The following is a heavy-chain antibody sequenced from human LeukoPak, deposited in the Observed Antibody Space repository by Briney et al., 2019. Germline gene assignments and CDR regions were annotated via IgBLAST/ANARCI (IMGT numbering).Heavy chain of an antibody. CDR2: IIPIFGTA. Sequence: SVKVSCKASGGTFSSYAISWVRQAPGQGLEWMGGIIPIFGTANYAQKFQGRVTITADESTSTAYMELGSLRSEDTAVYYCARDRSRVERGYFDYWGQGTLVTVSS. CDR1: GGTFSSYA. J-gene: IGHJ4*02. D-gene: IGHD5-24*01. CDR3: ARDRSRVERGYFDY. V-gene: IGHV1-69*01.